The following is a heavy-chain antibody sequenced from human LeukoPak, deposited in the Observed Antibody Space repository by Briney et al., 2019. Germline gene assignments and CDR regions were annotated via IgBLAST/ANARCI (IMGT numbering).Heavy chain of an antibody. Sequence: ASVKVSCKASGYTFIGYYMHWVRQAPGQGLEWMGWISAYNGNTNYAQKLQGRVTMTTDTSTSTAYMELRSLRSDDTAVYYSARDRPYDSSGYYLAANWFGPGAREPWSPSPQ. CDR1: GYTFIGYY. CDR2: ISAYNGNT. D-gene: IGHD3-22*01. CDR3: ARDRPYDSSGYYLAANWFGP. J-gene: IGHJ5*02. V-gene: IGHV1-18*04.